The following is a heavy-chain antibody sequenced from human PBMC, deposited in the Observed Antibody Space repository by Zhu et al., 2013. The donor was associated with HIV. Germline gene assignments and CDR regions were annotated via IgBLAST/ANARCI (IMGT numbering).Heavy chain of an antibody. J-gene: IGHJ4*02. CDR1: GGTIDSHS. D-gene: IGHD3-16*02. CDR2: IIPVFGTA. V-gene: IGHV1-69*06. Sequence: QVQLVQSGAEVKRPGSSVKISCQAAGGTIDSHSINWVRQAPGEGLEWVGGIIPVFGTANYAQKFQDRATISADMSTSTAYMELSSLRSEDTAVYFCARDRLGGALGGVIAPFDYWGQGSLVTVSS. CDR3: ARDRLGGALGGVIAPFDY.